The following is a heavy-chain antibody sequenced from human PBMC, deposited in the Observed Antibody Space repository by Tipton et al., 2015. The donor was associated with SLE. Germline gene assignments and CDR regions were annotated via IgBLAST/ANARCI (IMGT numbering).Heavy chain of an antibody. V-gene: IGHV4-39*01. CDR1: GGSISSSSYY. CDR2: IYYSGST. Sequence: TLSLTCTVSGGSISSSSYYWGWIRQPPGKGLEWIGSIYYSGSTYCNPSLKSRVTISVDTSKNQFSLKLSSVTAADTAVYYCARLPPRYFDYWGQGTLVTVSS. CDR3: ARLPPRYFDY. J-gene: IGHJ4*02.